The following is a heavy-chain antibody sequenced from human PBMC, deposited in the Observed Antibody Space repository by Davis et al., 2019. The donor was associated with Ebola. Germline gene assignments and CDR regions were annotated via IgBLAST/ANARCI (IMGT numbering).Heavy chain of an antibody. D-gene: IGHD3-10*01. CDR3: ARDLDYYGSGNYNFFDY. Sequence: GESLKISCAASGFTFSNYEMNWVRQTPGKGLEWISYISRSGNSISYTDSVKGRFSISRDNAKNSLYLQMNSLRAEDTAVYYCARDLDYYGSGNYNFFDYWGQGTLVTVAS. CDR1: GFTFSNYE. V-gene: IGHV3-48*03. J-gene: IGHJ4*02. CDR2: ISRSGNSI.